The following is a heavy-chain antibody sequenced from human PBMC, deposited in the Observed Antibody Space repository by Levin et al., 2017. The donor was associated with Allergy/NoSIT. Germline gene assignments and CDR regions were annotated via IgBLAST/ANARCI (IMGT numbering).Heavy chain of an antibody. CDR2: IFPGDSDT. V-gene: IGHV5-51*01. CDR1: GYSFTSYW. CDR3: ARRDSEGSNSFDY. D-gene: IGHD2-15*01. Sequence: AGESLKISCKASGYSFTSYWFGWVRQKPGKGLEWMGLIFPGDSDTRYSPSFQGQIIMSVDKSISTAYLQWSSLKASDSAIYYCARRDSEGSNSFDYWGQGTLVTVSS. J-gene: IGHJ4*02.